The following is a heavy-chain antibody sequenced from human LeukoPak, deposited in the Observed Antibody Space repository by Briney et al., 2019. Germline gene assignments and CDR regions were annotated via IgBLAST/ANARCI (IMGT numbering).Heavy chain of an antibody. CDR2: INPSGGST. Sequence: ASVKVSCKASGYTFISYYLHWVRQAPGQGLEWMGIINPSGGSTSYAQKFQGRVTMTRDTSTSTVYMELSSLRSEDTAVYYCARGKVAPTRDYGDYVWFDPWGQGTLVTVSS. CDR3: ARGKVAPTRDYGDYVWFDP. V-gene: IGHV1-46*01. D-gene: IGHD4-17*01. J-gene: IGHJ5*02. CDR1: GYTFISYY.